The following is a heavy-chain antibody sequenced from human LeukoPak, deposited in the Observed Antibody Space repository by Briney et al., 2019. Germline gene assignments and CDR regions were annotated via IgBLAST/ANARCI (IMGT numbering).Heavy chain of an antibody. J-gene: IGHJ4*02. CDR2: IDPSDSYT. CDR1: GYTFTSYW. Sequence: GESLKISCKCSGYTFTSYWITWVRQMPEKGLEWMGRIDPSDSYTNYSPYFRGHVTISADKSISTAHQQWSSLEASDTAMYYCARQDGDYVDYWGQGTLVTVSS. CDR3: ARQDGDYVDY. D-gene: IGHD4-17*01. V-gene: IGHV5-10-1*01.